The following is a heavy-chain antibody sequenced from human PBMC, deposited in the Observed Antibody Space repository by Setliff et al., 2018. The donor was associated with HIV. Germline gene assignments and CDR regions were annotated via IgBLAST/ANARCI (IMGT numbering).Heavy chain of an antibody. CDR2: INHSGST. CDR3: ARAEAGAFDI. Sequence: SETLSLTCAVYGGSFSAYYWSWIRQPPGKGLEWIGEINHSGSTAYNPSLKSRVTVSVDTSKNQFSLKLRSVAAADTAVYFCARAEAGAFDIWGPGTMVTVPS. V-gene: IGHV4-34*01. D-gene: IGHD6-19*01. CDR1: GGSFSAYY. J-gene: IGHJ3*02.